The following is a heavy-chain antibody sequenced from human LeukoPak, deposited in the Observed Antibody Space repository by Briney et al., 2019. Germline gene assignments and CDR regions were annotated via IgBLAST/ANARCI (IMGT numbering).Heavy chain of an antibody. CDR3: AQKGGTDH. J-gene: IGHJ4*02. CDR1: GFTFSNYA. D-gene: IGHD2-15*01. V-gene: IGHV3-30*04. CDR2: ISFDGRNT. Sequence: GRSLRLSCAASGFTFSNYAMHWVRQAPGEGLDWVTAISFDGRNTHYANSVKGRFTISRDNAKNSLYLQMSSLRDEDTAVYYCAQKGGTDHWGQGTLVTVSS.